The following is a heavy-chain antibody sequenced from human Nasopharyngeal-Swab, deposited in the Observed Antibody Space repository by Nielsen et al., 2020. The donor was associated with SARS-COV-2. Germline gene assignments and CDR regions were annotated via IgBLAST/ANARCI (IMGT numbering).Heavy chain of an antibody. CDR3: ARDPPSTGDYYFDH. D-gene: IGHD7-27*01. CDR2: IQQDGDIT. Sequence: GSLRLSCVTSGLTFGRYWMTWVRQAPGKGLEWVANIQQDGDITYYLESVKGRFTISRDNAKNSLYLQMNSLRAEDTAVYFCARDPPSTGDYYFDHWGQGTLVTVSS. CDR1: GLTFGRYW. J-gene: IGHJ4*02. V-gene: IGHV3-7*01.